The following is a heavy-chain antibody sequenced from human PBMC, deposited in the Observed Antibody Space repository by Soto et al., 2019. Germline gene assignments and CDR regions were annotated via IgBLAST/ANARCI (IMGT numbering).Heavy chain of an antibody. CDR3: ARDHVDTPMTNFDY. V-gene: IGHV1-46*01. CDR1: GYTFISYY. J-gene: IGHJ4*02. Sequence: VASVKVSCKASGYTFISYYIHWVRQAPGQGLEWMGLINPSDAYTDYAQKFQGRVTLTRDTSTSIVYMELRSLRSEDTAIYYCARDHVDTPMTNFDYWGQGTLVTVSS. D-gene: IGHD5-18*01. CDR2: INPSDAYT.